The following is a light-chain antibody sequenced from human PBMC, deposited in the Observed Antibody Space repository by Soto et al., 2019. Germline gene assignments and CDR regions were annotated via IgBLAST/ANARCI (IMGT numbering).Light chain of an antibody. CDR3: QQTYLIPWT. CDR2: AAS. Sequence: DIQMTQSPSSLTASVGDRVTITCRASQSISTYLSWFQQRPGKAPELLIYAASTLQAAVPPRFSGSRSGTEFTLTINSLQPEDFSIYFCQQTYLIPWTFGQGTKVEI. J-gene: IGKJ1*01. V-gene: IGKV1-39*01. CDR1: QSISTY.